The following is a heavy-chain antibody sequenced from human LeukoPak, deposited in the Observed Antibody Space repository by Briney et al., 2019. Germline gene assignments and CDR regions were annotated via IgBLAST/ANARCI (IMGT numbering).Heavy chain of an antibody. Sequence: ASVTVSCTASGYTFTSYGISWVRQAPGQGLEWMGWISAYNGNTNYAQKLQGRVTMTTDTSTSTAYMELRSLRSDDTAVYYCARVKDPASSYYYGMDVWGQGTTVTVSS. CDR1: GYTFTSYG. D-gene: IGHD2-15*01. CDR3: ARVKDPASSYYYGMDV. J-gene: IGHJ6*02. CDR2: ISAYNGNT. V-gene: IGHV1-18*01.